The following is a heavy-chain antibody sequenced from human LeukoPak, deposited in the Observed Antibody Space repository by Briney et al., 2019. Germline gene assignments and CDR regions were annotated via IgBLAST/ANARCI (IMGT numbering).Heavy chain of an antibody. CDR2: IIPIFGTA. CDR1: GGTFSSYA. D-gene: IGHD4-17*01. CDR3: ARGLPGYGDYGFYC. V-gene: IGHV1-69*13. J-gene: IGHJ4*02. Sequence: GASVTVSCTASGGTFSSYAISWVRQAPGQGLEWMGGIIPIFGTANYAQKFQGRVTITADESTSTAYMELSSLRSEDTAVYYCARGLPGYGDYGFYCWGQGTLVTVSS.